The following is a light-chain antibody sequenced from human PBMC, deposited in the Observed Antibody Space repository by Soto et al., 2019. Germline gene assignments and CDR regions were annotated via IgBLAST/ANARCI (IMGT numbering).Light chain of an antibody. CDR3: QQYGSSVFS. V-gene: IGKV3-20*01. J-gene: IGKJ3*01. Sequence: EIVLTQSPGTLSLSPGERATLSCRASQSVSSSFLAWYQQKPGQAPRLLIYAASRRATGIPDRFSGSGSGTDFTLIISRLEPEDFAVYYCQQYGSSVFSFGPGTKVDIK. CDR2: AAS. CDR1: QSVSSSF.